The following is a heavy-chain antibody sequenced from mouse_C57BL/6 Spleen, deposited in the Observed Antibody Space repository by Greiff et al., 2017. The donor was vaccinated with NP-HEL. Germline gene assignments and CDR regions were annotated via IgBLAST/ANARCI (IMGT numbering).Heavy chain of an antibody. D-gene: IGHD2-3*01. J-gene: IGHJ4*01. CDR1: GFTFSNYW. Sequence: EVKVEESGGGLVQPGGSMKLSCVASGFTFSNYWMNWVRQSPEKGLEWVAQIRLKSDNYATHYAESVKGRFTISRDDSKSSVYLQMNNLRAEDTGIYYCTADGPYAMDDWGQGTSVTVSS. CDR2: IRLKSDNYAT. CDR3: TADGPYAMDD. V-gene: IGHV6-3*01.